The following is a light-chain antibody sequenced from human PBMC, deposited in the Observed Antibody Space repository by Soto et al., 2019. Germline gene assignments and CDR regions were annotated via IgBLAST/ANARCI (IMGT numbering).Light chain of an antibody. V-gene: IGKV3-15*01. CDR2: GAS. J-gene: IGKJ1*01. CDR3: QQYNNWPPWT. CDR1: QSVSSN. Sequence: EIVMTQSPATLSVSPGERATLSCRASQSVSSNLAWYQQKPGQAPRLLIYGASTRATGIPARFSGSGCGTEFTLTISSLQFEDFAVYYCQQYNNWPPWTFGQGTKVEIK.